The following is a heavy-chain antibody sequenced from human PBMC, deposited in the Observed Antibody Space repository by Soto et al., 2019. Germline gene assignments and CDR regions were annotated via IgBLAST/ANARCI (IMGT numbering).Heavy chain of an antibody. CDR3: ARGHSYCYSGPASDPFDF. Sequence: GESLKISCTASRYRFTSYWIGWVRQQPGKGLEWMGIIYPGGSSIRYGPPFRGQVTISADKSLSTAYLEWSSLKASDTAIYFCARGHSYCYSGPASDPFDFWGQGTLVTVSS. D-gene: IGHD2-21*02. CDR1: RYRFTSYW. CDR2: IYPGGSSI. J-gene: IGHJ4*02. V-gene: IGHV5-51*01.